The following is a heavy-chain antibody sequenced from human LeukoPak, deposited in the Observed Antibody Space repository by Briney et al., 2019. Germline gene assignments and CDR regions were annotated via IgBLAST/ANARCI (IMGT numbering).Heavy chain of an antibody. Sequence: SETLSLTCAVYGGSFSGYYWSWIRQHPGKGLEWIGEINHSGSTNYNPSLKSRVTISVDTSKNQFSLKLSSVTAADTAVYYCARVQQRVTYFDYWGQGTLVTVSS. D-gene: IGHD1-1*01. CDR1: GGSFSGYY. J-gene: IGHJ4*02. CDR3: ARVQQRVTYFDY. V-gene: IGHV4-34*01. CDR2: INHSGST.